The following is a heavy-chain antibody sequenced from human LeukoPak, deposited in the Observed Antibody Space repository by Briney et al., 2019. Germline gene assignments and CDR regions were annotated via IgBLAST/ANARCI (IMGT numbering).Heavy chain of an antibody. CDR1: GYSFISYW. CDR2: IYPGDSDT. V-gene: IGHV5-51*01. D-gene: IGHD2-2*01. CDR3: ARSAAIYHNWFDP. J-gene: IGHJ5*02. Sequence: GESLKISCKGSGYSFISYWIGWVRQMPGKVLEWMGIIYPGDSDTRYSPSFQGQVTISADKSISTAYLQWSSLKASDTAMYYCARSAAIYHNWFDPWGQGTLVTVSS.